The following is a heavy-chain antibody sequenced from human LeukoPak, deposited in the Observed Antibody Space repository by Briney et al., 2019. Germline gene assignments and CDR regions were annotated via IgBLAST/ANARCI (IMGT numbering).Heavy chain of an antibody. V-gene: IGHV3-30*03. CDR2: ISYDGSNR. D-gene: IGHD6-19*01. CDR3: ASHSGWYGSYFDY. J-gene: IGHJ4*02. CDR1: GFTFSSYG. Sequence: GGSLRLSCAASGFTFSSYGMHWVRQAPGKGLEWVAVISYDGSNRYYADSVKGRFTISRDNAKNSLYLQMNSLRAGDTAVYYCASHSGWYGSYFDYWGQGTLVTVSS.